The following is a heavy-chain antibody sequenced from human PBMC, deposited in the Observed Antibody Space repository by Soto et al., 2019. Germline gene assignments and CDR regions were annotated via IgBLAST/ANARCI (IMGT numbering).Heavy chain of an antibody. CDR1: GGSISSGGYY. D-gene: IGHD3-22*01. CDR2: IYYSGST. CDR3: ARDSSGYYYGMDV. V-gene: IGHV4-31*03. Sequence: SETLSLTCTVSGGSISSGGYYWSWIRQHPGKGLEWIGYIYYSGSTYYNPSLKSRVTISVDTSKNQFSLKLSSFTSADTAVYYCARDSSGYYYGMDVWGQGTTVT. J-gene: IGHJ6*02.